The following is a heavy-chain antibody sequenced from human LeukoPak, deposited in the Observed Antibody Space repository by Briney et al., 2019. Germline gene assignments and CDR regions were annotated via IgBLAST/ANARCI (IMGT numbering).Heavy chain of an antibody. CDR3: ARGGPYRT. V-gene: IGHV3-53*01. CDR2: IYSGGST. Sequence: GGSLRLSCAASGFTFSSYSMNWVRQVPGKGLEWVSVIYSGGSTYCADSVKGRFTISRDNSKNTLYLQMNSLRAEDTAVYYCARGGPYRTWGQGTLVTVSS. D-gene: IGHD3-16*01. CDR1: GFTFSSYS. J-gene: IGHJ4*02.